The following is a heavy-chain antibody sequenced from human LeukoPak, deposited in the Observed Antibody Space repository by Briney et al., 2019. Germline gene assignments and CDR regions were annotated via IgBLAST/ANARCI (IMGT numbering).Heavy chain of an antibody. J-gene: IGHJ6*04. CDR1: GFTFSSYA. V-gene: IGHV3-64D*06. CDR2: ISSNGGST. CDR3: VKGMEDYDILTGVLDV. D-gene: IGHD3-9*01. Sequence: GGSLRLSCSASGFTFSSYAMHWVRQAPGKGLEYVSAISSNGGSTYYADSVKGRFTISRDNSKNTLYLQMSSLRAEDTAVYYCVKGMEDYDILTGVLDVWGEGTTVTVSS.